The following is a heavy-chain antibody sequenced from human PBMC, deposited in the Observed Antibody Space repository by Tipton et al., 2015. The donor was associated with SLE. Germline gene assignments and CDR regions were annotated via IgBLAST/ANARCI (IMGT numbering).Heavy chain of an antibody. J-gene: IGHJ6*03. V-gene: IGHV4-61*02. CDR3: AREEVTRSYPTPGYYSFNYMDV. D-gene: IGHD1-26*01. CDR1: GYPISSGTYY. CDR2: IYTFGST. Sequence: TLSLTCTVSGYPISSGTYYWNWIRQPAGTGPEWIGRIYTFGSTTYNPSLKNRVTISLDMSKNQFSLRLTSVTAADTALYYCAREEVTRSYPTPGYYSFNYMDVWGKGTTVTVSS.